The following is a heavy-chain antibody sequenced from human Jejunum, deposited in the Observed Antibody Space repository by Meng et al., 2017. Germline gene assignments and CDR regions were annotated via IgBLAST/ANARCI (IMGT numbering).Heavy chain of an antibody. D-gene: IGHD2-2*01. CDR1: GYTLTSYA. Sequence: QVQLVQSGAEVKKTGHSVKVACKNSGYTLTSYAMHWVRQDPGQRLEWMGWINAANGDTRYSQKFQGRVTITRDTSARTAYMEVSSLRFEDTAVYYCARESWDSTGSYWFDSWGQGTLVTVSS. J-gene: IGHJ5*01. V-gene: IGHV1-3*01. CDR3: ARESWDSTGSYWFDS. CDR2: INAANGDT.